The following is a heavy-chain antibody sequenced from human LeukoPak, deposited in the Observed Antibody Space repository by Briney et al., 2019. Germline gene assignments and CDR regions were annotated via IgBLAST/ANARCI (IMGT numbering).Heavy chain of an antibody. Sequence: PSASVKVSCKASGYTFTDYYIHWVRQAPGQGLEWMGWVNPNSGVTMYAQRFQDRVTMTRDPSTNTAYIDLSSLESDETARYYCARDRSTLGYRQFDYWGQGTLVTVPP. J-gene: IGHJ4*02. CDR3: ARDRSTLGYRQFDY. D-gene: IGHD5-18*01. CDR2: VNPNSGVT. V-gene: IGHV1-2*02. CDR1: GYTFTDYY.